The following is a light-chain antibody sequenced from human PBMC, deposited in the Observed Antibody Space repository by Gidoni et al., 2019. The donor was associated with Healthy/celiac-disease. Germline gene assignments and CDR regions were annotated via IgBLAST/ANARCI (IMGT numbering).Light chain of an antibody. CDR1: QSVSSY. V-gene: IGKV3-11*01. CDR2: DAS. CDR3: QQRSNWPRYT. J-gene: IGKJ2*01. Sequence: EIVLTQSPATLSLSPGERATLSCRASQSVSSYLAWYQQKPGQAPRLLIYDASNRATGIPARFSGSGSGTDFTLTISSLEPEDFAVYYCQQRSNWPRYTFGQXTKLEI.